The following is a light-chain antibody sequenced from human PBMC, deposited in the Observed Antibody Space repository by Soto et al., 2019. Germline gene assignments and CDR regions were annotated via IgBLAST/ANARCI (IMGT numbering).Light chain of an antibody. J-gene: IGKJ5*01. CDR1: QSVSSN. CDR2: DAS. Sequence: EIVMTQSPATLSVSPGERATLSCRASQSVSSNLAWYQQKPGQAPRLLIYDASTRATGIPDRFSGGGSGTEFTLTISSLQSEDFVVYYCQQYNSWPPITFGQGTRLENK. CDR3: QQYNSWPPIT. V-gene: IGKV3-15*01.